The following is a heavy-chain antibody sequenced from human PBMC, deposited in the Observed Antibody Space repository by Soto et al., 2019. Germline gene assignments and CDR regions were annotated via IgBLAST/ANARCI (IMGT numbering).Heavy chain of an antibody. CDR2: INPNSGGT. CDR1: GYTFTGYY. Sequence: GALVKVSCKASGYTFTGYYMHWVRQAPGQGLEWMGWINPNSGGTNYAQKFQGWVTMTRDTSISTAYMELSRLRSGDTAVYYCAREDYDYVWGSYRSPFKFDYWGQGTLVTVSS. CDR3: AREDYDYVWGSYRSPFKFDY. V-gene: IGHV1-2*04. J-gene: IGHJ4*02. D-gene: IGHD3-16*02.